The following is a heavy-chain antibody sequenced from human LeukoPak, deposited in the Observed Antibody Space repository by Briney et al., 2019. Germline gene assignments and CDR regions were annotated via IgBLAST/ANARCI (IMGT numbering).Heavy chain of an antibody. CDR1: GGSISSSNW. J-gene: IGHJ4*02. CDR3: ARLPVSRAAAGTNY. D-gene: IGHD6-13*01. CDR2: IYHSGST. Sequence: SETLSLTCAVSGGSISSSNWWSWVRQPPGKGLEWIGEIYHSGSTNYNPSLKSRVTISVDKSKNQFSLKLSSVTAADTAVYYCARLPVSRAAAGTNYWGQGTLVTVSS. V-gene: IGHV4-4*02.